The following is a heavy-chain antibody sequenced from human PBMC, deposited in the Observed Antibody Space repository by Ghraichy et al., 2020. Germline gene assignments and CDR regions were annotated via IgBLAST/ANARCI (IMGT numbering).Heavy chain of an antibody. CDR2: ISYDGSNK. D-gene: IGHD6-19*01. Sequence: GGSLRLSCAAAGFTFSRYAMHWVRQTPGKGLEWVAVISYDGSNKYYADSVKGRFTMSRDNSKNTLYLQMNSLRAEDTAVYYCARNGYSSAGTLDYLGQGTLVTVSS. CDR1: GFTFSRYA. V-gene: IGHV3-30-3*01. J-gene: IGHJ4*02. CDR3: ARNGYSSAGTLDY.